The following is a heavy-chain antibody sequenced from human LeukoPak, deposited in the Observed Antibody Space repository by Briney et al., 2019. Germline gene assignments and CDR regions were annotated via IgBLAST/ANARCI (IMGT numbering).Heavy chain of an antibody. CDR2: IKSDGSDT. CDR3: ARGGGLDV. Sequence: GGSLRLSCAASGFTFSTYWMHWVRHAPGEGLVWVSRIKSDGSDTSYADSVKGRFTISRDNAKNTLYLQMNSLRAEDTAVYFCARGGGLDVWGQGATVTVSS. D-gene: IGHD3-16*01. CDR1: GFTFSTYW. J-gene: IGHJ6*02. V-gene: IGHV3-74*01.